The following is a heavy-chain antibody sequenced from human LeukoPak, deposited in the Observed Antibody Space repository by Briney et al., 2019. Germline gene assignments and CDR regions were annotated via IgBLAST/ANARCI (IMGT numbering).Heavy chain of an antibody. J-gene: IGHJ3*02. CDR1: GYTFTGYY. V-gene: IGHV1-2*06. D-gene: IGHD3-22*01. Sequence: ASVKVSCKASGYTFTGYYIHWVRHAPGQGLDWMGRINPNNGGTNYAQKFQGRVTMTRDMSMSTAYMELSRLRSDDTAVYYCAGEDNSSGYRPFDIRGQGTMVTVPS. CDR3: AGEDNSSGYRPFDI. CDR2: INPNNGGT.